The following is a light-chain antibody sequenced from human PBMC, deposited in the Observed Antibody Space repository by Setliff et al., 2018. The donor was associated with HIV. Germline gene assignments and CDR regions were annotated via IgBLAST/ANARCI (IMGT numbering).Light chain of an antibody. CDR2: DVT. V-gene: IGLV2-14*03. Sequence: QSALTQPASVSGSPGRSITISCTGTSSDIGAYNYVSWYQQYPGKAPKLVIYDVTIRPSGVSNRFSGSKSGNTASLTISGLQAEDEGDYYCYSYTAGTSYVFGGGTKGTVL. CDR3: YSYTAGTSYV. J-gene: IGLJ1*01. CDR1: SSDIGAYNY.